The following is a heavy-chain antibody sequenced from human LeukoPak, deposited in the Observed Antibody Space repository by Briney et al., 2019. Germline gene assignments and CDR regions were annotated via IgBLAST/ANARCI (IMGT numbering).Heavy chain of an antibody. CDR2: IYYSGST. V-gene: IGHV4-39*07. CDR3: ARGSGVATFRRRYYFDY. D-gene: IGHD5-12*01. CDR1: GVSISSSNSY. J-gene: IGHJ4*02. Sequence: KASETLSLTCTVSGVSISSSNSYWGWIRQPPGKGLEWIGSIYYSGSTYYNPSLKSRVTISVDTSKNQFSLKLSSVTAADTAVYYCARGSGVATFRRRYYFDYWGQGTLVTVSS.